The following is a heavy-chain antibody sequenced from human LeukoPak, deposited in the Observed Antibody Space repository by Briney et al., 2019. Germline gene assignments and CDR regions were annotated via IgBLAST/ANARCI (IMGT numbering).Heavy chain of an antibody. D-gene: IGHD4-11*01. CDR1: GFTFSSYH. CDR3: ARVWQDYSNADY. V-gene: IGHV3-48*01. CDR2: ISSGSDAI. Sequence: GGSLRLSCAASGFTFSSYHLIWVRQAPGKGLECISYISSGSDAIHYADSVKGRFAISRDNAKSLLYQQMNSLTAEDTAVYYCARVWQDYSNADYWGQGTLVTVSS. J-gene: IGHJ4*02.